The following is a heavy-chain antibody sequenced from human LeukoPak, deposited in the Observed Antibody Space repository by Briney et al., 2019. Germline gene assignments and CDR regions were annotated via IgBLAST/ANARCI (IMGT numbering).Heavy chain of an antibody. CDR1: GGSLSGYY. CDR3: ARAKSIAARAFDY. CDR2: INHSGST. V-gene: IGHV4-34*01. Sequence: SETLSLTCTVSGGSLSGYYWSWIRQPPGKGLEWIGEINHSGSTNYNPSLKSRVTISVDTSKNQFSLKLSSVTAADTAVYYCARAKSIAARAFDYWGQGTLVTVSS. D-gene: IGHD6-6*01. J-gene: IGHJ4*02.